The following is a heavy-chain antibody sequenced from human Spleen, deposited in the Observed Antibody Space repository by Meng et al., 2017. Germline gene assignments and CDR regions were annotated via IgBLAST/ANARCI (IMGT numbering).Heavy chain of an antibody. CDR3: SGHVDY. CDR2: TRNKTKSYTT. V-gene: IGHV3-72*01. CDR1: GFTFSDHY. Sequence: GESLKISCAASGFTFSDHYMDWVRQAPGKGLEWVGRTRNKTKSYTTEYAASVKGRFTVSRDESKNSLYLQMNSLKTEDTAVYYCSGHVDYWGHGTLVTVSS. J-gene: IGHJ4*01.